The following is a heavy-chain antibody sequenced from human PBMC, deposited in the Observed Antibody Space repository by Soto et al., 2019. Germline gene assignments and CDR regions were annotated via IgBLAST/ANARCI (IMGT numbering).Heavy chain of an antibody. Sequence: GASVKVSCKASGGTFSSYAISWVRQAPGQGLEWMGGIIPIFGTANYAQKFQGRVTITADESTSTAYMELSSLRSEDTAVYYCARDQEVQLWSDYYYGMDVWGQGTTVTVSS. CDR1: GGTFSSYA. J-gene: IGHJ6*02. V-gene: IGHV1-69*13. D-gene: IGHD5-18*01. CDR3: ARDQEVQLWSDYYYGMDV. CDR2: IIPIFGTA.